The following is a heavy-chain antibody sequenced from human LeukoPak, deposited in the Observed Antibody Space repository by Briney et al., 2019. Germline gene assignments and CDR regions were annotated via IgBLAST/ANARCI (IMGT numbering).Heavy chain of an antibody. Sequence: GGSLRLSCAASGFTFDDYAMHWVRQAPGKGLEWVSGISWNSGSIGYADSVKGRFTISRDNAKNSLYLQMNSLRAEDTALYYCAKDIGPLAGTLNYWGQGTLVTVSS. J-gene: IGHJ4*02. V-gene: IGHV3-9*01. CDR3: AKDIGPLAGTLNY. CDR2: ISWNSGSI. D-gene: IGHD6-19*01. CDR1: GFTFDDYA.